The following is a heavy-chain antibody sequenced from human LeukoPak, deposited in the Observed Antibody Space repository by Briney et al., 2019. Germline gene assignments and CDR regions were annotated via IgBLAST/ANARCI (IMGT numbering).Heavy chain of an antibody. CDR2: IYYSGST. D-gene: IGHD3-10*01. Sequence: SQTLSLTCTVSGGSISSGDYYWSWIRQPPGKGLEWIGYIYYSGSTYYNPSLKSRVTISVDTSKNQLSLKLSSVTAADTAVYYCARLVIYGSGILEAFDIWGQGTMVTVSS. V-gene: IGHV4-30-4*01. J-gene: IGHJ3*02. CDR3: ARLVIYGSGILEAFDI. CDR1: GGSISSGDYY.